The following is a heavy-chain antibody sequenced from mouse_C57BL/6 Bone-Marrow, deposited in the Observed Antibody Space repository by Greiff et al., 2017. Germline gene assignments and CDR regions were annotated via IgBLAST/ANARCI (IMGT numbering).Heavy chain of an antibody. CDR1: GYTFTSYT. V-gene: IGHV1-4*01. D-gene: IGHD2-4*01. J-gene: IGHJ1*03. CDR2: INPSSGYT. CDR3: ARGPLIYYDYDGYFDV. Sequence: QVQLQQSGAELARPGASVKMSCKASGYTFTSYTMHWVKQRPGQGLEWIGYINPSSGYTKYNQKFKDKATLTADKSSSTAYMQLSSLTSEDSAVYYCARGPLIYYDYDGYFDVWGTGTTVTVSS.